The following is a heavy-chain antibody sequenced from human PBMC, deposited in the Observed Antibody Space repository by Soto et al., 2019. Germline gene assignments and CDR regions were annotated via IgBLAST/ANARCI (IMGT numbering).Heavy chain of an antibody. CDR1: GYTFTGYY. J-gene: IGHJ5*02. CDR3: ARGGDLYCSGGSCYSWFDP. D-gene: IGHD2-15*01. V-gene: IGHV1-2*04. CDR2: INPNSGGT. Sequence: QVQLVQSGAEVKKPGASVKVSCKASGYTFTGYYMHWVRQAPGQGLEWMGWINPNSGGTNYAQKFQGWVNMTGDTSISTAYMELSRLRSDDTAVYYCARGGDLYCSGGSCYSWFDPWGQGTLVTVSS.